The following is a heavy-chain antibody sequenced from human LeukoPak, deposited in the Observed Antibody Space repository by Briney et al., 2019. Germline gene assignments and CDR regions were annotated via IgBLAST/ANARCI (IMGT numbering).Heavy chain of an antibody. CDR3: ARHGFLEWFY. CDR2: IYYSGST. J-gene: IGHJ4*02. Sequence: SETLSLTCTVSGGSISSSSYYWGWVRQPPGKGLEWIGSIYYSGSTYYNPSRKSRVTISVDTSKNQFSLKLSSVTAADTAVYYCARHGFLEWFYWGQGTLVTVSS. V-gene: IGHV4-39*01. D-gene: IGHD3-3*01. CDR1: GGSISSSSYY.